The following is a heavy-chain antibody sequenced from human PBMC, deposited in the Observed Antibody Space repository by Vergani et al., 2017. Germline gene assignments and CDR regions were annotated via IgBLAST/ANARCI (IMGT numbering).Heavy chain of an antibody. Sequence: QVQLVQSGAEVKKPGSSVQVSCKASGGTFSSYAISWVRQAPGQGLEWMGGIIPIFGTANYAQKFQGRVPITADESTSTAYMELSSLRSEDTAVYYCASYREPPLYYDGMDVWGQGTTVTVSS. J-gene: IGHJ6*02. D-gene: IGHD1-26*01. V-gene: IGHV1-69*01. CDR1: GGTFSSYA. CDR3: ASYREPPLYYDGMDV. CDR2: IIPIFGTA.